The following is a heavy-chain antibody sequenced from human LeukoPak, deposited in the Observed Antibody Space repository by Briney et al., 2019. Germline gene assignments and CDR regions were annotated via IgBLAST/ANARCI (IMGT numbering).Heavy chain of an antibody. CDR1: GFTFSHYS. V-gene: IGHV3-21*01. J-gene: IGHJ6*03. CDR3: AKVDRGDYSSSPVPYYNYYMNV. D-gene: IGHD6-13*01. Sequence: GGSLRLSCAASGFTFSHYSMNWVRQAPGRGLEWVSCISSSSSLIFYSDSVRGRFTISRDNAKNLLYLHMNSLRVEDTAVYYCAKVDRGDYSSSPVPYYNYYMNVWGKGTTVTVSS. CDR2: ISSSSSLI.